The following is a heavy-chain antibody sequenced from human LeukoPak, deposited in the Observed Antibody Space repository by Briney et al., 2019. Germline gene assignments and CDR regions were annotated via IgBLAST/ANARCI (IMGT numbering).Heavy chain of an antibody. J-gene: IGHJ4*02. D-gene: IGHD2-2*01. V-gene: IGHV3-13*01. CDR1: GFTFSSYA. CDR2: IGTAGDT. CDR3: AKEAQGCSITSCYFDS. Sequence: PGGSLRLSCAASGFTFSSYAMSWVRQAPGKGLEWVSAIGTAGDTYYPGSVKGQFTISRENAKNSLYLQMNSLRAEDTAVYYCAKEAQGCSITSCYFDSWGQGTLVTVSS.